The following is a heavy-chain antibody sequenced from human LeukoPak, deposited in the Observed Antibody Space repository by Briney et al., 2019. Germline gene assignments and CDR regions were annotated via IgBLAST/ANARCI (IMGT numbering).Heavy chain of an antibody. V-gene: IGHV3-30-3*01. CDR3: AKVGEQQLVRIYFDY. CDR1: GFTFNRYT. Sequence: GGSLRLSCAASGFTFNRYTIHWVRQAPGKGLEWVAVMSYDGTRSYYADSVKGRFTVSRDDSKNTLYLQMDSLRPEDTAVYRCAKVGEQQLVRIYFDYWGQGTLVTVSS. D-gene: IGHD6-13*01. CDR2: MSYDGTRS. J-gene: IGHJ4*02.